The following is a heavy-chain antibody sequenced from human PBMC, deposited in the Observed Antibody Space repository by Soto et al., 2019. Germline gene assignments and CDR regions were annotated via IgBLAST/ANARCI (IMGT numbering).Heavy chain of an antibody. CDR3: ATYYDILTSSYSFDY. V-gene: IGHV4-59*01. D-gene: IGHD3-9*01. CDR2: IYYSGST. Sequence: PSETLXLTCTVSGGSISSYYWSWIRQPPGKGLEWIGYIYYSGSTNYNPSLKSRVTISVDTSKNQFSLKLSSVTAADTAVYYCATYYDILTSSYSFDYWGQGTLVTAPQ. CDR1: GGSISSYY. J-gene: IGHJ4*02.